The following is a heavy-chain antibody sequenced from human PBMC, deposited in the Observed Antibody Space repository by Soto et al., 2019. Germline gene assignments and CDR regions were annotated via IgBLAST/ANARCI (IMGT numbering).Heavy chain of an antibody. J-gene: IGHJ3*02. V-gene: IGHV1-69*13. Sequence: SVKVSCKASGGTFSSYAISWVLQAPGQGLEWMGGIIPIFGTANYAQKFQGRVTITADESTSTAYMELSSLRSEDTAVYYCATACSSSGGSFDAFDICGQGTMVTVSS. CDR1: GGTFSSYA. CDR2: IIPIFGTA. CDR3: ATACSSSGGSFDAFDI. D-gene: IGHD2-15*01.